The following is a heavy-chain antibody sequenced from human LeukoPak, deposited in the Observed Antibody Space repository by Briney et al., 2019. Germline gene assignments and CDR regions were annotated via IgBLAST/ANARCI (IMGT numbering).Heavy chain of an antibody. CDR3: ARTTNYYYYYYYMDV. Sequence: ASVKVSCKASGYTFSSNYMHWVRQAPGQGLEWMGIINPSGGSTNYAQKFQGRVTMTRDTSTSTVYMELSSLRSEDTAVYYCARTTNYYYYYYYMDVWGKGTTVTVSS. CDR2: INPSGGST. V-gene: IGHV1-46*01. CDR1: GYTFSSNY. D-gene: IGHD4-11*01. J-gene: IGHJ6*03.